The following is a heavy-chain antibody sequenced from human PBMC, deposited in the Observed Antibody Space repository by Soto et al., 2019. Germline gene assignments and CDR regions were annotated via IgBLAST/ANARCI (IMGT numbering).Heavy chain of an antibody. CDR1: GYTFTSYA. D-gene: IGHD2-15*01. CDR2: INAGNGNT. Sequence: QVQLVQSGAEVKKPGASAKVSCKASGYTFTSYAMHWVRQAPGQRLEWMGWINAGNGNTKYSQKFRGRVTITRDTSASTAYMELSSLRSEDTAVYYCARGPGGPDGPGDYWGQGTLVTVSS. V-gene: IGHV1-3*01. J-gene: IGHJ4*02. CDR3: ARGPGGPDGPGDY.